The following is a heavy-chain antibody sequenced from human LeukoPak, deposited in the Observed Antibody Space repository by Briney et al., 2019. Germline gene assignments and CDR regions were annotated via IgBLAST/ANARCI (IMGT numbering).Heavy chain of an antibody. CDR2: IRFDGSEK. Sequence: GGSLRLSCAASGFTSSNFWMSWVRQAPGKGLQWVANIRFDGSEKYYVDSVKGRFTMSRDNAKNSLYLQMNSLRAEDTAVYYCARDQGWRAFDVWGQGTMVTVSS. CDR1: GFTSSNFW. D-gene: IGHD6-19*01. CDR3: ARDQGWRAFDV. V-gene: IGHV3-7*01. J-gene: IGHJ3*01.